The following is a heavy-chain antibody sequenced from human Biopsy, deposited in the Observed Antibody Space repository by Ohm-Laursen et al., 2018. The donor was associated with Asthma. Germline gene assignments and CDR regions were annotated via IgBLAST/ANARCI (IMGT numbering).Heavy chain of an antibody. CDR2: ISFDGSNE. J-gene: IGHJ4*02. CDR3: AKELFPGWELRRGPDS. D-gene: IGHD1-26*01. CDR1: GFSFSNFG. Sequence: SLRLSCTASGFSFSNFGMHWVRQAPGKGLEWVAVISFDGSNEDYADSVKGRFTISRDNSKNTLFMEMNSLRPEDTAVYYCAKELFPGWELRRGPDSWGQGTLVTVSS. V-gene: IGHV3-30*18.